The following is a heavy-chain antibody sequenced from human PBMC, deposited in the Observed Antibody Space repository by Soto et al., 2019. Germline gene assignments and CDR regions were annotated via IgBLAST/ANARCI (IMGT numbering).Heavy chain of an antibody. V-gene: IGHV3-48*02. J-gene: IGHJ4*02. CDR1: GFTFSSYS. CDR3: AREAYYFDY. CDR2: ISGSSSTI. Sequence: EVQLVESGGGLVQPGGSLRLSCTASGFTFSSYSMNWVRQAPEKGLEWVSYISGSSSTIYYADCVKGRFTISRDNAKSSLYLQMNSLRDEGTAVYYCAREAYYFDYWGQGTLVTVSS.